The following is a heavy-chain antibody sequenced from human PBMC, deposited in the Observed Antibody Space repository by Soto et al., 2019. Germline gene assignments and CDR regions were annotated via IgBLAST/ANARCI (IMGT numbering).Heavy chain of an antibody. CDR1: GFTFSSYG. D-gene: IGHD6-6*01. CDR2: ISYDGSNK. J-gene: IGHJ4*02. CDR3: AKDKPVARPTHFDY. V-gene: IGHV3-30*18. Sequence: PGGSLRLSCAASGFTFSSYGMHWVRQAPGKGLEWVAVISYDGSNKYYADSVKGRFTISRDNSKNTLYLQMNSLRAEDTAVYYCAKDKPVARPTHFDYWGQGTLVTVSS.